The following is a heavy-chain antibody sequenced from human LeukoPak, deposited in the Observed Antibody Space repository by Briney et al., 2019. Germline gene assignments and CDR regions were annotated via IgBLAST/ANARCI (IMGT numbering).Heavy chain of an antibody. CDR3: TYGSGSYANH. Sequence: GGSLRLSCAASGFTFSSYSMNWVRQAPGKGLEWVSYISSSSSTIYYADSVKGRFTISRDNAKNSLYLQVNGLRADDTAVYYCTYGSGSYANHWGQGTLVTVSS. CDR2: ISSSSSTI. V-gene: IGHV3-48*01. CDR1: GFTFSSYS. J-gene: IGHJ5*02. D-gene: IGHD3-10*01.